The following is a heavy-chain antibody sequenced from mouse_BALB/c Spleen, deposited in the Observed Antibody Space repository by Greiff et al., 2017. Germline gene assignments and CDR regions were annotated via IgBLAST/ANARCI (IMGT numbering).Heavy chain of an antibody. D-gene: IGHD2-2*01. CDR3: ARGLRGWYFDV. J-gene: IGHJ1*01. CDR1: GYSITSGYY. CDR2: ISYDGSN. V-gene: IGHV3-6*02. Sequence: EVKLVESGPGLVKPSQSLSLTCSVTGYSITSGYYWNWIRQFPGNKLEWMGYISYDGSNNYNPSLKNRISITRDTSKNQFFLKLNSVTTEDTATYYCARGLRGWYFDVWGAGTTVTVSS.